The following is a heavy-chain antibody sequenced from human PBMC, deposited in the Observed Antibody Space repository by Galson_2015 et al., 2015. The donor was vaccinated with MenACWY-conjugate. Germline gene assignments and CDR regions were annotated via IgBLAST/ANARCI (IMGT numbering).Heavy chain of an antibody. CDR2: ISTNTYTT. V-gene: IGHV3-48*04. CDR1: GFTFSSYH. Sequence: SLRLSCAASGFTFSSYHMNWARQAPGKGLEWVSFISTNTYTTHYADSVKGRFTISRDNTKNSMYLEMNSLRAEDTAVYYCARGHYGMDVWGQGTTVTASS. CDR3: ARGHYGMDV. J-gene: IGHJ6*02.